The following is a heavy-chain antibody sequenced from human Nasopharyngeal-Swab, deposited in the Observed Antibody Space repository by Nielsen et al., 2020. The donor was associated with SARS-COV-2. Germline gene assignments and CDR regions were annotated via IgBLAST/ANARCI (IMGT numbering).Heavy chain of an antibody. D-gene: IGHD3-9*01. J-gene: IGHJ5*02. CDR1: GGTFSSYA. CDR2: IIPIFGTA. CDR3: ARARTYYDILTGYSTGWFDP. Sequence: SVKVSCKASGGTFSSYAISWVRQDPGQGLEWMGGIIPIFGTANYAQKFQGRVTITADESTSTAYMELSSLRSEDTAVYYCARARTYYDILTGYSTGWFDPWGQGTLVTVSS. V-gene: IGHV1-69*13.